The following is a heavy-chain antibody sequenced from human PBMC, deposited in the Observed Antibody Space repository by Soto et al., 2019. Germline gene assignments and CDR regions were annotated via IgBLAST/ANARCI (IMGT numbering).Heavy chain of an antibody. D-gene: IGHD6-25*01. CDR3: AGDRIGAGATFDV. Sequence: QVQLVQSGSEVKKPGSSVKVSCKASGGTFSRYGFIWVRQVPGQGLEWMGGIIPVSGTANYAVKFQGRVTITVERVTSTGYMERTRLISEDTAVYYCAGDRIGAGATFDVWGQGKLVAVSS. CDR2: IIPVSGTA. V-gene: IGHV1-69*06. CDR1: GGTFSRYG. J-gene: IGHJ4*02.